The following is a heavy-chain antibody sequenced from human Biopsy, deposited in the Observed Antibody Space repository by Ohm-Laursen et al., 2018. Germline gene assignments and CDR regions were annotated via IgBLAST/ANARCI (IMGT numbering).Heavy chain of an antibody. Sequence: ASVKVSCKASGYNFNAYYMQWVRQAPGQGLEWMGWINPNNGGTNYAHKFQGRVTMTRDTSISTAYMYLSGLTSDDTAVYYCARLAYSEYRRDPLDVWGQGTMVTVSS. V-gene: IGHV1-2*02. D-gene: IGHD5-18*01. CDR2: INPNNGGT. CDR1: GYNFNAYY. CDR3: ARLAYSEYRRDPLDV. J-gene: IGHJ3*01.